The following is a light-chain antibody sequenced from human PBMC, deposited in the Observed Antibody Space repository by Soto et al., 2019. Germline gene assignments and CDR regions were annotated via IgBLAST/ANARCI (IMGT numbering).Light chain of an antibody. CDR2: DAS. Sequence: EVVLTQSPATLSLSPGERATLSCRASQSVDRYLAWYQQKPGQAPRLLIYDASNRATGIPARFSGSGSGTDFTLTISNVEPEDFAVYYCQQRMHWPPISFGQGTRLEIK. V-gene: IGKV3-11*01. CDR3: QQRMHWPPIS. J-gene: IGKJ5*01. CDR1: QSVDRY.